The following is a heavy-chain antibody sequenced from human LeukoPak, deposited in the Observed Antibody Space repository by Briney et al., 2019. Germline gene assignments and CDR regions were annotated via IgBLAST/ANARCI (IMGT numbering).Heavy chain of an antibody. J-gene: IGHJ5*02. Sequence: SGGSLRLSCAASRFTFRSYSMNWVRQAPGKGLERVSSISSSSRYIYYADSGKGRFTISRDNAKNSLYLQMNSLRAEDTAVYYCARDIAQVLVRDGYNLWGQGTLVTVSS. D-gene: IGHD5-24*01. CDR3: ARDIAQVLVRDGYNL. V-gene: IGHV3-21*01. CDR1: RFTFRSYS. CDR2: ISSSSRYI.